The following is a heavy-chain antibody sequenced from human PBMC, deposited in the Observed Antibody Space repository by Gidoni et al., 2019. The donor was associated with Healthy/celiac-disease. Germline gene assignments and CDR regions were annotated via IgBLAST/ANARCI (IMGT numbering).Heavy chain of an antibody. Sequence: QLQLQESGPGLVKPSETLSLTCTVSGGSISSSSYYWGWIRQPPGKGLEWFGRLYYSGSTYYNPSLKSRVTISVDTSKNQFSLKLSSVTAADTAVYYCASNIVVVVAATWNWFDPWGQGTLVTVSS. CDR2: LYYSGST. J-gene: IGHJ5*02. CDR3: ASNIVVVVAATWNWFDP. V-gene: IGHV4-39*01. CDR1: GGSISSSSYY. D-gene: IGHD2-15*01.